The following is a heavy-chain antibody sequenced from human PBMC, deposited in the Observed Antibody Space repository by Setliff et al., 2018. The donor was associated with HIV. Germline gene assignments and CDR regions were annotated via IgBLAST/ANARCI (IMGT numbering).Heavy chain of an antibody. CDR3: ARDWEWRTSGWEARFDY. D-gene: IGHD6-19*01. J-gene: IGHJ4*02. CDR2: IKQDGGEA. V-gene: IGHV3-7*05. Sequence: YWMTWARQAPGKGLEWVASIKQDGGEAHYVDSLKGRFTISRDNPKNSLYLQMNSLRAEDTAVYYCARDWEWRTSGWEARFDYWGQGTLVTVSS. CDR1: YW.